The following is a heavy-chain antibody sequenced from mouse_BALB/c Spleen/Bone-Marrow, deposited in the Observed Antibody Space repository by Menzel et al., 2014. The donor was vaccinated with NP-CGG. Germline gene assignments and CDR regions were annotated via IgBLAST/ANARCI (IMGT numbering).Heavy chain of an antibody. CDR3: ARSGYYGSNYAMDY. Sequence: VHLVESGAELVRPGTSVRVSCKASGYAFTNYLIEWVKRRPGQGLEWIGVINPGSGGTNYNEKFKGKATLTADKSSSTAYMQLSSLTSDDSAVYFCARSGYYGSNYAMDYWGQGTSVTVSS. D-gene: IGHD1-1*01. V-gene: IGHV1-54*01. J-gene: IGHJ4*01. CDR1: GYAFTNYL. CDR2: INPGSGGT.